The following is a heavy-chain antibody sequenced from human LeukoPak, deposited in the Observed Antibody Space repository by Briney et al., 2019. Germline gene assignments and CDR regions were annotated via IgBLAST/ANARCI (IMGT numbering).Heavy chain of an antibody. D-gene: IGHD3-3*01. J-gene: IGHJ1*01. V-gene: IGHV1-46*01. Sequence: ASVKVSCKASGYTFTSYYMHWVRQAPGQGLEWMGIINPSGGSTSYAQKFQGRVTMTRDTSTSTVYMELSSLRSEDTAVYYCAIQKGTIFGDVSPLSKHFHHWGQGTLVTVSS. CDR2: INPSGGST. CDR3: AIQKGTIFGDVSPLSKHFHH. CDR1: GYTFTSYY.